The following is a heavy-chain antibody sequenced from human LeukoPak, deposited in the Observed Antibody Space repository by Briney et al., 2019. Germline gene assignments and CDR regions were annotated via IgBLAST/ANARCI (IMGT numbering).Heavy chain of an antibody. Sequence: GGSLRLSCAASGFTFSSYAMHWVRQAPGKGLEWVAVISYDGNNRYSADSVKGRFTISRDNSKNTLYLQMNSLRAEDTAVYNCAKDQDIAAADYYFDYWGQGTLVTVSS. CDR1: GFTFSSYA. CDR2: ISYDGNNR. CDR3: AKDQDIAAADYYFDY. J-gene: IGHJ4*02. V-gene: IGHV3-30*04. D-gene: IGHD6-13*01.